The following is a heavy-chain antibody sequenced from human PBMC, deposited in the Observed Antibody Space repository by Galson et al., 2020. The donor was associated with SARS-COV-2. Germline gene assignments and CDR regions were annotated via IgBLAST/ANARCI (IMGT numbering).Heavy chain of an antibody. Sequence: GESLKISCKGSGYSFTSYWISWVRQMPGKGLEWMGRIDPSDSYTNYSPSFQRHVTISADKSISTAYLQWSSLKASDTAMYYCASLTIAVAGTGWYFYLWGCGTLVTVSS. J-gene: IGHJ2*01. CDR1: GYSFTSYW. V-gene: IGHV5-10-1*01. CDR3: ASLTIAVAGTGWYFYL. CDR2: IDPSDSYT. D-gene: IGHD6-19*01.